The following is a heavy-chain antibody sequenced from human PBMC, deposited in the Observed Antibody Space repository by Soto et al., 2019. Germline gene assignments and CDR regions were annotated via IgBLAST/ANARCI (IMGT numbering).Heavy chain of an antibody. D-gene: IGHD1-26*01. CDR1: GDSVSSNTAA. Sequence: SQTLSLTCAISGDSVSSNTAAWNWIRSSPSRGLEWLGRTYYRSNWRHDYAVSVKSRITVNPDTSKNHFSLQLNSVTPEATAVYYCAKYPEYSGLDGSFFDFWGQGSLVTVSA. CDR3: AKYPEYSGLDGSFFDF. CDR2: TYYRSNWRH. V-gene: IGHV6-1*01. J-gene: IGHJ4*02.